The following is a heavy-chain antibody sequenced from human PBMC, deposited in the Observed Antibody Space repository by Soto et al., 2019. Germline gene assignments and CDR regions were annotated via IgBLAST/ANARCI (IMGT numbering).Heavy chain of an antibody. J-gene: IGHJ5*02. Sequence: GGSLRLSCAASGFTFSSYAMSWVRQAPGKGLEWVSAISGSGGSTYYADSVKGRFTISRDNSKNTLYLQMNSLRAEDTAVYYCAKGPAVVAATANWFDPWGQGTLVTVSS. D-gene: IGHD2-15*01. CDR3: AKGPAVVAATANWFDP. CDR2: ISGSGGST. V-gene: IGHV3-23*01. CDR1: GFTFSSYA.